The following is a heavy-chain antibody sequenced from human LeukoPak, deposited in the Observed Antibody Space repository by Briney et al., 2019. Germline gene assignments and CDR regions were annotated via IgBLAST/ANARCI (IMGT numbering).Heavy chain of an antibody. CDR3: ARDRRTQCGGDCSGSDY. CDR1: GYTFTGYY. D-gene: IGHD2-21*02. J-gene: IGHJ4*02. Sequence: ASVKVSCKASGYTFTGYYMHWVRQAPGQGLEWMGWINPNSGGTNYAQKFQGRVTMTRDTSISTAYMELSRLRSDDTAVYYCARDRRTQCGGDCSGSDYWGQGTLVTVSS. V-gene: IGHV1-2*02. CDR2: INPNSGGT.